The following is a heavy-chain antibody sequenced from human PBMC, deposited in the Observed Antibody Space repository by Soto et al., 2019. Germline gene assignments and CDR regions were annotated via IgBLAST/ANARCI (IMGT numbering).Heavy chain of an antibody. CDR3: AREGAVVAAIGHYYYGMDV. CDR1: GFNLSKFD. V-gene: IGHV3-30-3*01. Sequence: VQLVESGGGVVQPGRSLRLSCAASGFNLSKFDMHWVRQAPGKGLEWVAVISYDGTKRYYPDSVKGRFTISRDNSKNTLYLQMNSLRPEDSAVYYCAREGAVVAAIGHYYYGMDVWGQGTAVTVSS. CDR2: ISYDGTKR. J-gene: IGHJ6*02. D-gene: IGHD2-15*01.